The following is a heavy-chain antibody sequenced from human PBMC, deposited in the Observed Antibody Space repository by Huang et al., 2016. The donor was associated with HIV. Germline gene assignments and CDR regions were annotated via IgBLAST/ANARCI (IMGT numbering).Heavy chain of an antibody. J-gene: IGHJ3*02. CDR1: GFTFSSYA. CDR2: IRGSGGST. V-gene: IGHV3-23*01. D-gene: IGHD6-19*01. CDR3: AKQSSGWYVSADAFDI. Sequence: EVQLLESGGGLVQPGGSLRLSCAASGFTFSSYAMSWVRQAPGKGLEWVSAIRGSGGSTYYADSVKGRFTISRDKSKNTLYLQMNSLRAEDTAVYYCAKQSSGWYVSADAFDIWGQGIMVTVSS.